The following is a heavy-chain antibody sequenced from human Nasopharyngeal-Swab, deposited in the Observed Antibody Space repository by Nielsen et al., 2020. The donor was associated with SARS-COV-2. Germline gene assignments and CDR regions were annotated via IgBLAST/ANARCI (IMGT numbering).Heavy chain of an antibody. D-gene: IGHD3-3*01. CDR2: ISPNSGGT. CDR3: ARAVYYDFWSGSKGGGVDY. V-gene: IGHV1-2*06. Sequence: WVRQAPGQGLEWVGRISPNSGGTNFAQKFQGRVTMTRDTSINTAYMELTRLRSDDTAVCYCARAVYYDFWSGSKGGGVDYWGQGTRV. J-gene: IGHJ4*02.